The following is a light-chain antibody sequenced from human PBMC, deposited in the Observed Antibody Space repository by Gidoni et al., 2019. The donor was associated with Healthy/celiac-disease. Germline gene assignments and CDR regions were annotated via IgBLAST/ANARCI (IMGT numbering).Light chain of an antibody. V-gene: IGKV1-5*01. CDR1: QSISSW. Sequence: DIQMTKSPSTLSASVGDRVTITCRASQSISSWLAWYQQKPGKAPKLLIYDASSLESGVPSRFSGSGSGTEFTLTISSLQPYDFATYYCQQYNSYHTFGQGTKLEIK. CDR2: DAS. CDR3: QQYNSYHT. J-gene: IGKJ2*01.